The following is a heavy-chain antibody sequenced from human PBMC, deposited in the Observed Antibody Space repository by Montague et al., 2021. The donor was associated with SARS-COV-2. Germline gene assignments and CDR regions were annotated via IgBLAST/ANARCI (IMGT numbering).Heavy chain of an antibody. CDR2: INSRSTYP. D-gene: IGHD6-6*01. V-gene: IGHV3-11*06. Sequence: SLRLSGAASGFNFSDYYMTWVRQAPGKGLEWISYINSRSTYPNYADSLXVLFTISRDNAKNSLYLQLDSLRAEDTGVYYCAREAHLATRPGWSDWFAPWGQGTLVTVSS. J-gene: IGHJ5*02. CDR3: AREAHLATRPGWSDWFAP. CDR1: GFNFSDYY.